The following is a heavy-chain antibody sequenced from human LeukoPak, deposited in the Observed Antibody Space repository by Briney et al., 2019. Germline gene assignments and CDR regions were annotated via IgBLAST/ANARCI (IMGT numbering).Heavy chain of an antibody. J-gene: IGHJ4*02. D-gene: IGHD3-16*01. V-gene: IGHV3-7*01. CDR3: ARDLGGFDY. CDR1: GFTFSSYW. Sequence: PGGSLRLSCAASGFTFSSYWMSWVRQAAGKGREWVANIKQDGSEKHYVDSVKGRFTISRDNAKNSLYLQMNSLRAEDTAVYYCARDLGGFDYWGQGTLVTVSS. CDR2: IKQDGSEK.